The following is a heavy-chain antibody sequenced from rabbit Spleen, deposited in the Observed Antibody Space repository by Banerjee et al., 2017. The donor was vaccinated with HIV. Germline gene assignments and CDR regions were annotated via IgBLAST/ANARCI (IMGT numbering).Heavy chain of an antibody. CDR2: IYDGSSRST. CDR1: GFSFSSDFY. D-gene: IGHD2-1*01. CDR3: ARFYAGYGDYGPYYLNL. J-gene: IGHJ4*01. Sequence: QSLEESGGDLVKPGASLTLTCTASGFSFSSDFYMCWVRQAPGKGLEWIACIYDGSSRSTKYASWAKGRFTISKTSSTTVTLQMTSLTAADTATYFCARFYAGYGDYGPYYLNLWGPGTLVTVS. V-gene: IGHV1S40*01.